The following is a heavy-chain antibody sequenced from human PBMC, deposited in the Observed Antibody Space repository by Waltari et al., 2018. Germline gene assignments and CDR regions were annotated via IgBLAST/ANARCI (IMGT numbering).Heavy chain of an antibody. V-gene: IGHV3-30*02. D-gene: IGHD3-22*01. J-gene: IGHJ6*03. CDR1: GFDLRTYG. CDR2: IRYGESNK. Sequence: VQLVESGAGVVQPGGSLRLPWAAPGFDLRTYGEPGGRQARRTGLGGGGFIRYGESNKYYADYVKGRFTISRDNSKNTLYLQMNSLRAEDTAVYYCAKVRGGYSADYYYYYMDVWGKGTTVTVSS. CDR3: AKVRGGYSADYYYYYMDV.